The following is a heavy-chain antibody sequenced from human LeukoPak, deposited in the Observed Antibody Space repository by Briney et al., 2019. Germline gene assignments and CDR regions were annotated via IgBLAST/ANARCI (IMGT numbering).Heavy chain of an antibody. CDR3: AKHEYYDFWSGYSFDY. V-gene: IGHV3-23*01. CDR1: GFTFSSYA. D-gene: IGHD3-3*01. J-gene: IGHJ4*02. CDR2: ISGCGGST. Sequence: PGGSLRLSCAASGFTFSSYAMSWVRQAPGKGLEWVSAISGCGGSTYYADSVKGRFTISRDNSKNTLYLQMNSLRAEDTAVYYCAKHEYYDFWSGYSFDYWGQGTLVTVSS.